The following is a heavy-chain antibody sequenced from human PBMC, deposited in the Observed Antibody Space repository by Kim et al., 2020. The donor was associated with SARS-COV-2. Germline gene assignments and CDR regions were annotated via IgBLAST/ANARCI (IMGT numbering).Heavy chain of an antibody. CDR3: ARLSLQGSYGPGY. CDR2: IYYSGST. D-gene: IGHD3-10*01. J-gene: IGHJ4*02. Sequence: SETLSLTCTVSGGSISSSSYYWGWIRQPPGKGLEWIGSIYYSGSTYYNPSLKSRVTISVDTSKNQFSLKLSSVTAADTAVYYCARLSLQGSYGPGYWGQGTLVTVSS. CDR1: GGSISSSSYY. V-gene: IGHV4-39*01.